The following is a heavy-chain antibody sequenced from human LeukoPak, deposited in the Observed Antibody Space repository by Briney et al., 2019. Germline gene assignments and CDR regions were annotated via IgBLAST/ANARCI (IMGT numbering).Heavy chain of an antibody. CDR1: GYTFTSYY. D-gene: IGHD3-9*01. CDR2: INPSGGST. CDR3: ARALTGYYWTFYYYYYMDV. J-gene: IGHJ6*03. Sequence: VASVKVSCKASGYTFTSYYMHWVRQAPGRGLEWMGIINPSGGSTSYAQKFQGRVTMTRDMSTSTVYMEPSSLRSEDTAVYYCARALTGYYWTFYYYYYMDVWGKGTTVTVSS. V-gene: IGHV1-46*01.